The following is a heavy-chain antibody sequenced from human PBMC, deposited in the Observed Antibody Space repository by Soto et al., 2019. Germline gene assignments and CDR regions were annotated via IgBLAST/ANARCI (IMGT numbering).Heavy chain of an antibody. D-gene: IGHD3-10*01. CDR1: AGFTSSGY. Sequence: EAFCLTWTVSAGFTSSGYWSWIRQPPGKGLEWIGYIYYSGSTNYNPSLKSRVTISVDTSKNQFSLKLSSVTAADTAVYYCARVWGGAFDIWGQGTMVTVSS. V-gene: IGHV4-59*01. J-gene: IGHJ3*02. CDR3: ARVWGGAFDI. CDR2: IYYSGST.